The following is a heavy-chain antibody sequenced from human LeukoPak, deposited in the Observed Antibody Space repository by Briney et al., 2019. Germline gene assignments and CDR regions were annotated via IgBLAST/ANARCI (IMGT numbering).Heavy chain of an antibody. CDR2: IYYSGST. CDR3: AMARYSYGAFDY. V-gene: IGHV4-59*08. J-gene: IGHJ4*02. D-gene: IGHD5-18*01. CDR1: GGSISSYY. Sequence: SETLSLTCTVSGGSISSYYGSWVRQPPGKGLEWIGYIYYSGSTNYNPSLKSRVTISVDTSKNQFSLKLSSVTAADTAVYYCAMARYSYGAFDYWGQGTLVTVSS.